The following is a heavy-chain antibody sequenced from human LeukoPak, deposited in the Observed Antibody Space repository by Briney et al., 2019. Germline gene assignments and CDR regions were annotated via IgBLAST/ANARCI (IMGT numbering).Heavy chain of an antibody. J-gene: IGHJ4*02. V-gene: IGHV3-23*01. D-gene: IGHD5-24*01. CDR2: TSGSGDSK. Sequence: GGSLRLSCAASGFTFRNYGMSWVRQSPGKGLERVSGTSGSGDSKFYADPVKGRFTISRDNSRNTVYLHMNSLRDDDTAVYYCASLYNDYGDYWGQGALVTVSS. CDR3: ASLYNDYGDY. CDR1: GFTFRNYG.